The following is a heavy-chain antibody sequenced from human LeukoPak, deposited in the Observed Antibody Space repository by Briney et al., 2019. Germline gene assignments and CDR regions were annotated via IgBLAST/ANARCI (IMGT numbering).Heavy chain of an antibody. CDR2: IIPILGIA. CDR1: GGTFSSYA. J-gene: IGHJ6*02. Sequence: ASVKVSCKASGGTFSSYAISWVRQAPGQGLEWMGRIIPILGIANYAQKFQGRVTITADKSTSTAYMELSSLRSEDTAVYYCARRRLETTVTPYYYYGMDVWGQGTTVTVSS. D-gene: IGHD4-17*01. CDR3: ARRRLETTVTPYYYYGMDV. V-gene: IGHV1-69*04.